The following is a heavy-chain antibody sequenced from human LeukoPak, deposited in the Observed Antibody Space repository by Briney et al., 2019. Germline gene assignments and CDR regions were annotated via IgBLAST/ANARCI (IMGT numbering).Heavy chain of an antibody. D-gene: IGHD6-6*01. CDR3: ARGGKEQLVDTLPHFDY. CDR1: GGSISSGGYY. J-gene: IGHJ4*02. Sequence: PSQTLSLTCTVSGGSISSGGYYWSWIRQHPGKGLEWIGYIYYSGSTYYNPSPKSRVTISVDTSKNQFSLKLSSVTAADTAVYYCARGGKEQLVDTLPHFDYWGQGTLVTVSS. CDR2: IYYSGST. V-gene: IGHV4-31*03.